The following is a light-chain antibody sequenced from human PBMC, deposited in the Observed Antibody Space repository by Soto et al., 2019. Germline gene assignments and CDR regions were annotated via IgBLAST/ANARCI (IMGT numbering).Light chain of an antibody. J-gene: IGKJ5*01. V-gene: IGKV3-15*01. Sequence: IVMTQSPSTLSVSPGERATLSCRASRGISSNLAWYQQKPGQAPRLLIYDASTRATGVPARFSGTGSETDFTLTISGLQSEDSAVYFCQQYNNWPFSSGQGTRLEIK. CDR2: DAS. CDR1: RGISSN. CDR3: QQYNNWPFS.